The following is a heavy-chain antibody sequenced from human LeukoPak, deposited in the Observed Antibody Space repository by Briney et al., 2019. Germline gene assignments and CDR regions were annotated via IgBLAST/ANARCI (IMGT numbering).Heavy chain of an antibody. J-gene: IGHJ4*02. CDR1: GFSFSSYS. V-gene: IGHV3-48*04. Sequence: GGSQRLSCAGSGFSFSSYSMNWVRQAPGKGLEWVSYISRSGSTIDYADSVKGRFAISRDNAKSSLYLQMNSLRAEDTAVYYCARDRTSGYYYVSDYWGQGTLVTVSS. CDR3: ARDRTSGYYYVSDY. D-gene: IGHD3-22*01. CDR2: ISRSGSTI.